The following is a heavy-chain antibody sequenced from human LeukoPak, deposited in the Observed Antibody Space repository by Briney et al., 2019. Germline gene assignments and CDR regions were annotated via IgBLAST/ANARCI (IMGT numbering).Heavy chain of an antibody. Sequence: GGSLRLSCAASGFTFSDYYMSWIRQAPGKGLEWVSYISSSGSTIYCADSVKGRFTISRDNAKNSLYLQMNSLRAEDTAVYYCARAIPASNDYYDSSGYPSLPDYWGQGTLVTVSS. V-gene: IGHV3-11*04. CDR3: ARAIPASNDYYDSSGYPSLPDY. CDR2: ISSSGSTI. CDR1: GFTFSDYY. J-gene: IGHJ4*02. D-gene: IGHD3-22*01.